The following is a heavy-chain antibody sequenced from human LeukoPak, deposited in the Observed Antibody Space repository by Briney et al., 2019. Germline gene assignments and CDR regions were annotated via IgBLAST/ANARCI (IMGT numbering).Heavy chain of an antibody. D-gene: IGHD3-16*02. J-gene: IGHJ3*02. CDR3: ARAGDYVWGNYRPPDGFDI. Sequence: PSETLSLTCTVSGGSISSGDYYWSWIRQPPGKGLEWIGYIYYSGSTNYNPSLKSRVTISVDTSKDQFSLKLSSVTAADTAVYYCARAGDYVWGNYRPPDGFDIWGQGTMVTVSS. CDR1: GGSISSGDYY. CDR2: IYYSGST. V-gene: IGHV4-61*08.